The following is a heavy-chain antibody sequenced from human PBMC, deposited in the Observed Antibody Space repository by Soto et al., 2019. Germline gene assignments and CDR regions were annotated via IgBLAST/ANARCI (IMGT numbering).Heavy chain of an antibody. Sequence: QVQLQQWGAGLLKPSETLSLTCAVYGGSFSGYYWTWIRQPPGTGLEWIGEINHSGSTNYNPSLKGRVTISVDTSKNPFSLKLTSVTAADTAVYYCARDKMTGLFDYWGQGTLVTVSS. CDR1: GGSFSGYY. V-gene: IGHV4-34*01. CDR2: INHSGST. J-gene: IGHJ4*02. CDR3: ARDKMTGLFDY. D-gene: IGHD3-9*01.